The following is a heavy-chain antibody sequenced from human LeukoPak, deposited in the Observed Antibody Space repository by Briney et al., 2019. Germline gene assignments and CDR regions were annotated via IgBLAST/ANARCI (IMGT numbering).Heavy chain of an antibody. J-gene: IGHJ3*02. Sequence: GASVKVSCKASGYTFTSHFMHWVRQAPGQGLEWMGIINPRGGSTSYTQKFQGRVTMTRDTSTSTVYMELSSLRSEDTAVYYCARVKSYYYDTSDKDASDIWGQGTMVTVSS. D-gene: IGHD3-22*01. CDR2: INPRGGST. V-gene: IGHV1-46*01. CDR3: ARVKSYYYDTSDKDASDI. CDR1: GYTFTSHF.